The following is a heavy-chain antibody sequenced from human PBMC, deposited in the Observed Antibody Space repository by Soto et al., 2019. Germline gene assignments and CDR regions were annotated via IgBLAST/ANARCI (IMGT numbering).Heavy chain of an antibody. Sequence: QVQLVQSGAEVKKPGASVKVSCKASGYTFTSYGISWVRQAPGQGLAWMGWISAYNGKTNYAQKLQGRGTMTIDTSTNTAYMELTSLRSDDTAVYYCAIDRSMGRGGIIWLFDYWCQGTLVTVSS. D-gene: IGHD3-10*01. CDR2: ISAYNGKT. CDR3: AIDRSMGRGGIIWLFDY. J-gene: IGHJ4*02. CDR1: GYTFTSYG. V-gene: IGHV1-18*04.